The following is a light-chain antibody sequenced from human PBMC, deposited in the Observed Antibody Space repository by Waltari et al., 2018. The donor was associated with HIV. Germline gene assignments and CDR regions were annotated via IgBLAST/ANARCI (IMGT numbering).Light chain of an antibody. CDR2: DDS. CDR1: NIGSKG. V-gene: IGLV3-21*02. CDR3: QVWDSSTDLRV. J-gene: IGLJ2*01. Sequence: SYVLTQPPSVSVAPGQTARITCGGNNIGSKGVHWYQQKPSQAPVLVVYDDSDRTSGIPERFSGSSSWNTATLTISRVEAWDEADCYCQVWDSSTDLRVFGGGTKLTVL.